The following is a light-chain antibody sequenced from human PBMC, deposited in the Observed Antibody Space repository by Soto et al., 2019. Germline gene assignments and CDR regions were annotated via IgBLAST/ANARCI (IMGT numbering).Light chain of an antibody. Sequence: IQMTQSPSSLSASIGDKVTITCRASQDIRNDLSGYQQKPGSAPKLLIYAASILQGGVPSRLSGSGSGTDFTRIVSSLQPEDFATYYCGQAYNFPQRFGQGTKVEI. CDR1: QDIRND. J-gene: IGKJ1*01. CDR2: AAS. V-gene: IGKV1-6*01. CDR3: GQAYNFPQR.